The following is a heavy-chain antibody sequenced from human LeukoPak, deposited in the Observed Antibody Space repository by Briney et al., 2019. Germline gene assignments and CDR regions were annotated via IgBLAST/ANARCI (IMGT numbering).Heavy chain of an antibody. CDR1: GYTFTSYY. CDR2: INPSGGST. CDR3: ARDQERITIFGVAPADAFDI. Sequence: ASVKVSCKASGYTFTSYYMHWVRQAPGQGLEWMGIINPSGGSTSYAQKFQGRVTMTRDTSTCTVYMELSSLRSEDTAVYYCARDQERITIFGVAPADAFDIWGQGTMVTVSS. V-gene: IGHV1-46*01. D-gene: IGHD3-3*01. J-gene: IGHJ3*02.